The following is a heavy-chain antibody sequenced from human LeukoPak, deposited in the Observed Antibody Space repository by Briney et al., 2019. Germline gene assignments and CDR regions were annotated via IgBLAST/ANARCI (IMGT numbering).Heavy chain of an antibody. J-gene: IGHJ4*02. CDR2: ISGSGGST. Sequence: GGSLRLSCAASGFTFSSYAMSWVRQAPGKGLEWVSAISGSGGSTYHADSVKGRFTISRDNSKNTLYLQMNSLRAEDTAVYYCAKDRAGSAVAGGFDYWGQGTLVTVSS. D-gene: IGHD6-19*01. CDR1: GFTFSSYA. CDR3: AKDRAGSAVAGGFDY. V-gene: IGHV3-23*01.